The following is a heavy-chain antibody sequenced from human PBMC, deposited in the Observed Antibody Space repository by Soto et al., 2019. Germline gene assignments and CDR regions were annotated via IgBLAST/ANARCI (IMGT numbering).Heavy chain of an antibody. D-gene: IGHD2-2*01. CDR2: ISSNGGST. Sequence: PGGSLRLSCSASGFTFSSYAMHWVRQAPGKGLEYVSAISSNGGSTYYADSVKGRFTISRDNSKNTLYLQMSSLRAEDTAVYYCVKDLASLGELVVPAAMGFYWGQGTLVTVSS. CDR3: VKDLASLGELVVPAAMGFY. CDR1: GFTFSSYA. J-gene: IGHJ4*02. V-gene: IGHV3-64D*08.